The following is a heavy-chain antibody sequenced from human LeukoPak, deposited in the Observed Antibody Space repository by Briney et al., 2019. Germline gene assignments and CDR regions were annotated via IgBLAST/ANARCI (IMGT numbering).Heavy chain of an antibody. CDR2: ISTRSDYI. D-gene: IGHD3-3*01. CDR1: KFTFSDYT. J-gene: IGHJ4*02. V-gene: IGHV3-21*01. CDR3: ARYVYGVVTSLDY. Sequence: KPGGSLRLSCAASKFTFSDYTMNWVRRAPGKGLEWVSSISTRSDYIYYAESVKGRFTISRDNAKNSLYLQMNSLRAEDTAVYYCARYVYGVVTSLDYWGQGTLVTVSS.